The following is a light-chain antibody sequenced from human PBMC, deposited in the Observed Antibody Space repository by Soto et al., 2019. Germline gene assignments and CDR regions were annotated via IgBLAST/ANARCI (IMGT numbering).Light chain of an antibody. CDR2: WAS. CDR3: QQYYSTLFT. Sequence: DIVMTQSPDSLAVSLGERATINCKSSQSVLYSSNNKNYLAWYQQKPGQPPKLLIYWASTRESGVPDGFSGSGSGTDFPLTISSLEAEDVAVYYCQQYYSTLFTFGPGTKVDIK. V-gene: IGKV4-1*01. J-gene: IGKJ3*01. CDR1: QSVLYSSNNKNY.